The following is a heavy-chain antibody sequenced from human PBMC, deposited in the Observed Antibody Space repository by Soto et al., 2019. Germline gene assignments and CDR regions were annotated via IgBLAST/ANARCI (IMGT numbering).Heavy chain of an antibody. CDR2: IYYSGST. Sequence: SETLSLTCTVSGGSISSGDYYWSWIRQHPGKGLEWIGYIYYSGSTYYNPSLKSRVTISVDTSKNQFSLKLSFVTAADTAVYYCATMGTPATGLYYFDYWGQGTLVTVS. D-gene: IGHD1-7*01. CDR1: GGSISSGDYY. V-gene: IGHV4-30-4*08. CDR3: ATMGTPATGLYYFDY. J-gene: IGHJ4*02.